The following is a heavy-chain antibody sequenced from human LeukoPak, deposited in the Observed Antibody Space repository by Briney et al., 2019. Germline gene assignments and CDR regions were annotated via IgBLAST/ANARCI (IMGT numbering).Heavy chain of an antibody. CDR2: ISSSGSTI. J-gene: IGHJ6*02. D-gene: IGHD1-1*01. CDR3: ARSNRNYYYYYGMDV. Sequence: GGSLRLSCAASGFTFSDYYMSWIRQAPGKGLEWVSYISSSGSTIYYADSVKGRFTISRDNAKNSLYLQMNSLRAEDTAVYYCARSNRNYYYYYGMDVWGQGTTVTVSS. CDR1: GFTFSDYY. V-gene: IGHV3-11*01.